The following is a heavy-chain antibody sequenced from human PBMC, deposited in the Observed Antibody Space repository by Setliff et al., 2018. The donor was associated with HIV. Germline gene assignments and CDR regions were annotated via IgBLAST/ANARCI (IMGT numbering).Heavy chain of an antibody. Sequence: SETLSLTCTVSGGSISGYYWNWIRQSAGKGLQWIGRIYDSGSTKYNPSLKSRVTVSLDTSKNQFSLNLDSVTAADTAVVYCARGVLDYFDYTWSTYRLGDYIDVWVKGTPVTVS. CDR1: GGSISGYY. D-gene: IGHD3-9*01. V-gene: IGHV4-4*07. CDR3: ARGVLDYFDYTWSTYRLGDYIDV. J-gene: IGHJ6*03. CDR2: IYDSGST.